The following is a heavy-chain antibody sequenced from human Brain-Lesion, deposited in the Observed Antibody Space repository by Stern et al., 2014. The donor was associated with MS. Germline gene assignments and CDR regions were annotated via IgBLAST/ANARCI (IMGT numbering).Heavy chain of an antibody. D-gene: IGHD1-26*01. Sequence: VQLVESGAEVKKPGASVKVSCKVSGYTLTELSMHLVRPAPRKGLEWMGGFDPEEGETIYAQKFQGRVTMTEDTSTDTAYMELSSLRSEDTAVYYCATLSPGAGGNYYRHFDYWGQGTLVTVSS. CDR2: FDPEEGET. J-gene: IGHJ4*02. CDR1: GYTLTELS. CDR3: ATLSPGAGGNYYRHFDY. V-gene: IGHV1-24*01.